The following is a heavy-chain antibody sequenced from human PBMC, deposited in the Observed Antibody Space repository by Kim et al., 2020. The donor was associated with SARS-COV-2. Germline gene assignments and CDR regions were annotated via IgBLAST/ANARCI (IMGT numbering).Heavy chain of an antibody. V-gene: IGHV1-69*01. D-gene: IGHD1-26*01. CDR2: A. CDR3: ARGRYSGSYPN. Sequence: ANYARKFECRVTITADESTSTAYMELGSLRSEDTAVYYCARGRYSGSYPNWGQGTLVTVSS. J-gene: IGHJ4*02.